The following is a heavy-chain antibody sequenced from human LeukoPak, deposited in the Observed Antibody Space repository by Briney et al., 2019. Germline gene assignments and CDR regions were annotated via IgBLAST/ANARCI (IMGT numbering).Heavy chain of an antibody. CDR1: GFIVSDNY. J-gene: IGHJ3*02. CDR2: IYRGGST. D-gene: IGHD3-10*01. CDR3: ARGGGYGSGNHYRGGAFDI. V-gene: IGHV3-53*01. Sequence: GGSLRLSCATSGFIVSDNYMTWVRQAPGKGLEWVSVIYRGGSTNYAESVKGRSTISRDNSKNMVYLQMYSLRVEDTAVYYCARGGGYGSGNHYRGGAFDIWGQGTMVTVSS.